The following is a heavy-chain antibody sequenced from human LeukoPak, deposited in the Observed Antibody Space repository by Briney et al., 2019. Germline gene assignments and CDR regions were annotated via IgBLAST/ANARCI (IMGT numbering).Heavy chain of an antibody. Sequence: GGSLRLSCVASGFTVSSNYMSWVRQAPGKGLEWVSAIFSGGSTFYADSVTGRSTISRDNSKNTVYLEMNSLRAEDTAVYYCARDLKTSGWYGDFDYWGQGTLVTVSS. J-gene: IGHJ4*02. D-gene: IGHD6-19*01. CDR2: IFSGGST. V-gene: IGHV3-53*01. CDR1: GFTVSSNY. CDR3: ARDLKTSGWYGDFDY.